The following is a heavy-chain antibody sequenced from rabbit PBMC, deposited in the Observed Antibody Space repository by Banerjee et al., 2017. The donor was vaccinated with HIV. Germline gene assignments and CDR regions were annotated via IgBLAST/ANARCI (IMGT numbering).Heavy chain of an antibody. Sequence: QEQLEESGGGLVKPEGSLKLSCTVSGFSFSNGYVMCWVRQAPGKGLELIACIYSSNGDKWYASWVNGRLTVSKTSSTTVTLQMTSLTAADTATYFCARDAGDAGSNLWGQGTLVTVS. V-gene: IGHV1S45*01. D-gene: IGHD4-2*01. CDR1: GFSFSNGYV. CDR3: ARDAGDAGSNL. CDR2: IYSSNGDK. J-gene: IGHJ4*01.